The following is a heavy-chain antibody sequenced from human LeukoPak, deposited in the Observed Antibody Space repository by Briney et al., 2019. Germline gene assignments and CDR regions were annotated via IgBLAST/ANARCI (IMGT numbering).Heavy chain of an antibody. CDR1: GFTFTTYV. CDR3: ATARVRSGFYFDY. V-gene: IGHV3-23*01. D-gene: IGHD2-21*01. Sequence: GGSLRLSCAASGFTFTTYVMSWVRQAPGKGLEWVSGISGSGAVTYYADSVKGRSTISKDSSKETLYLQVSSLRAEDTAVYYCATARVRSGFYFDYWGQGTLVTVSS. CDR2: ISGSGAVT. J-gene: IGHJ4*02.